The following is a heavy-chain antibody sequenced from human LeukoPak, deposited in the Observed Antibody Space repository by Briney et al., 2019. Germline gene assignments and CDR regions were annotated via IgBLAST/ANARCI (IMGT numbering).Heavy chain of an antibody. J-gene: IGHJ4*02. Sequence: GGSLRLSCVASGFPFSSYRMHWVRQAPGEALEWVAFISNDGSSIYYADSVKGRFTISRDNSKSTLYLQMNSLRAEDTAVYYCAREVWGSSFDSWGQGTLVTVSS. V-gene: IGHV3-30-3*01. CDR2: ISNDGSSI. CDR1: GFPFSSYR. CDR3: AREVWGSSFDS. D-gene: IGHD3-16*01.